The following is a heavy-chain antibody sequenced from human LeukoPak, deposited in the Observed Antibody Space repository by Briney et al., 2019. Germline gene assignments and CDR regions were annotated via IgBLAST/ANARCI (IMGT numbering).Heavy chain of an antibody. J-gene: IGHJ4*02. V-gene: IGHV3-21*01. D-gene: IGHD3-10*01. CDR2: ISSSSSYI. Sequence: GGSLRLSCVAYGFTFGSYSMNWVRQAPEKGLEWVSSISSSSSYIYYADSVKGRFTLSRDNPTNPLYLQTNSVRAKEPSVTSCAIVSVRTTGSLDYWGQGTLVTVSS. CDR1: GFTFGSYS. CDR3: AIVSVRTTGSLDY.